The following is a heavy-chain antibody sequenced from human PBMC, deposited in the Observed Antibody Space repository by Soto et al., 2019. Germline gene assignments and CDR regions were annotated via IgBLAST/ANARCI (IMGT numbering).Heavy chain of an antibody. D-gene: IGHD3-10*01. CDR1: GFTLSNYA. CDR3: ARDSREFILRGLWKGREEAAYAFEI. CDR2: ISDGGGSA. V-gene: IGHV3-23*01. Sequence: EVQLLESGGGLVQPGGSLRLSCAASGFTLSNYAMNWVRQAPGKGLEWVSAISDGGGSAYYADSVKGRFTIARDNSKNTLYLQMNSLRAEDTAVYYCARDSREFILRGLWKGREEAAYAFEIWGQGTMATVSS. J-gene: IGHJ3*02.